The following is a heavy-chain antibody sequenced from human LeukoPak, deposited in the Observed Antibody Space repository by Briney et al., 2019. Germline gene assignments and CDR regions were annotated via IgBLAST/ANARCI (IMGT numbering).Heavy chain of an antibody. V-gene: IGHV4-39*01. CDR2: IYYSGST. CDR1: GGSISSSSYY. J-gene: IGHJ4*02. Sequence: PSETLSLTCTVSGGSISSSSYYWGWICQPPGKGLEWIGSIYYSGSTYYNPSLKSRVTISVDTSKNQFSLKLSSVTAADTAVYYCARGGIAARLPDYWGQGTLVTVSS. D-gene: IGHD6-6*01. CDR3: ARGGIAARLPDY.